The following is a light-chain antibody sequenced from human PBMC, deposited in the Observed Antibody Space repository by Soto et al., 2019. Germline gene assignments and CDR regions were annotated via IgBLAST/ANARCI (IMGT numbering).Light chain of an antibody. J-gene: IGKJ1*01. V-gene: IGKV3-20*01. CDR2: GAS. CDR1: QSVNSNY. CDR3: QQYGSSPPT. Sequence: EIVLTQSPGTLSLSPGERATLSCRASQSVNSNYLAWYRRKPGQAPSLLIYGASTRATGIPGRFSGSGSGTDFTLTITRLEPEDVGVDYCQQYGSSPPTFGQGTKVEIK.